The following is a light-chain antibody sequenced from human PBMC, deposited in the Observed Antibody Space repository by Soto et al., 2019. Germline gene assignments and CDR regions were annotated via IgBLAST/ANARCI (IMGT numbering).Light chain of an antibody. J-gene: IGLJ1*01. Sequence: QSALTQPASVSGSPGQSITISCTGTSSDIGKYNLVSWYQHHPGKAPKLIISDVTQWPSGASNRFSGSKSGNTASLTIFGLQADDEADYYCCSYAGTTTFYVFGTGTKLPS. CDR1: SSDIGKYNL. CDR3: CSYAGTTTFYV. V-gene: IGLV2-23*02. CDR2: DVT.